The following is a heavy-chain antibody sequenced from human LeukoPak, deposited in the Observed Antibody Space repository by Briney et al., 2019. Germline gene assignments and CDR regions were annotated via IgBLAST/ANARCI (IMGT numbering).Heavy chain of an antibody. V-gene: IGHV3-30*02. Sequence: GGPLRLSCAASGFTFSSYGMHWVCQAPGKGLEWVAFIRYDGSNKYYADSVKGRFTISRDNSKNTLYLQMNSLRAEDTAVYYCAKDYSHLWFGELSHWGQGTLVTVSS. CDR2: IRYDGSNK. J-gene: IGHJ4*02. CDR1: GFTFSSYG. D-gene: IGHD3-10*01. CDR3: AKDYSHLWFGELSH.